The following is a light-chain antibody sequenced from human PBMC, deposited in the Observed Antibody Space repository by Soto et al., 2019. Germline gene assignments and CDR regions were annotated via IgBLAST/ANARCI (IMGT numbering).Light chain of an antibody. Sequence: DIHMTQSPSTLSASVGDRVTITCRASQSIVDWLAWYQQKPGRAPNLLIYKASSLERGVPSRFSGSGSGTELTLTISSLQADDFATYYCQQYNTYWTFGQGTKVEIK. CDR3: QQYNTYWT. CDR1: QSIVDW. V-gene: IGKV1-5*03. CDR2: KAS. J-gene: IGKJ1*01.